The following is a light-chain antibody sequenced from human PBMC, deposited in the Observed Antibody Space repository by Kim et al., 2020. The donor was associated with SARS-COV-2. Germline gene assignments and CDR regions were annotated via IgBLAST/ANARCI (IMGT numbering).Light chain of an antibody. Sequence: SVSPGDRATLSCTASRSVSSNLAWYQQKPGQAPRLLISGASTRATGIPARFSGRGSGTDFTLTISSLQSEDFAVYYCQQYDKWPRTFGQGTKVEI. J-gene: IGKJ1*01. CDR3: QQYDKWPRT. V-gene: IGKV3-15*01. CDR2: GAS. CDR1: RSVSSN.